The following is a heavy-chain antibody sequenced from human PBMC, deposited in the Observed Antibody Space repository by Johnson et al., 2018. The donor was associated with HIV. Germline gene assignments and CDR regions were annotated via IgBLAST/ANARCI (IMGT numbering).Heavy chain of an antibody. CDR3: ARFRSSNWFDAFDI. Sequence: VQLVESGGGVVRPGGSLRLSCAASGFTFRSYWMSWVRQAPGKGLEWVANIKQHGSEKYYVDSVKGRFTISRDNSKNTLYLQMNSLRAEDTAVYYCARFRSSNWFDAFDIWGQGTMVTGSA. CDR1: GFTFRSYW. V-gene: IGHV3-7*05. D-gene: IGHD6-13*01. CDR2: IKQHGSEK. J-gene: IGHJ3*02.